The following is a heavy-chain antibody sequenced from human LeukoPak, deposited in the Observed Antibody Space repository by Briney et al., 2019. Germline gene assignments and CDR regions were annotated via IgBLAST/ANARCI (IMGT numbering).Heavy chain of an antibody. CDR1: GFTSSTYW. CDR3: ARDIMVRGVIISVHYYYGMDV. V-gene: IGHV3-7*05. D-gene: IGHD3-10*01. CDR2: IKQDGSEK. J-gene: IGHJ6*02. Sequence: PGGSLRLSCAASGFTSSTYWMTWVRQAPGKGLEWVGNIKQDGSEKYYVDSVRGRFTISRDNAKNSVYLQMNSLRAEDTAVYYCARDIMVRGVIISVHYYYGMDVWGQGTTVTVSS.